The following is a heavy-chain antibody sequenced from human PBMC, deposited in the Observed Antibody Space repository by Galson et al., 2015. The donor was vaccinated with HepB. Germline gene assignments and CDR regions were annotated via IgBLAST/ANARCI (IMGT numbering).Heavy chain of an antibody. J-gene: IGHJ4*02. V-gene: IGHV3-48*03. CDR3: ARNPRSIAARPDDYYFDY. Sequence: SLRLSCAASGFTFSSYEMNWVRQAPGKGLEWVSYISSSGSTIYYADSVKGRFTISRDNAKNSLYLQMNSLRAEDTAVYYCARNPRSIAARPDDYYFDYWGQGTLVTVSS. D-gene: IGHD6-6*01. CDR2: ISSSGSTI. CDR1: GFTFSSYE.